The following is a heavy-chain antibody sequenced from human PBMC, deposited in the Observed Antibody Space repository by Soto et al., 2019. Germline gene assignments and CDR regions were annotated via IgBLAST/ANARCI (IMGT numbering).Heavy chain of an antibody. CDR2: IIPIFGTA. J-gene: IGHJ6*02. V-gene: IGHV1-69*12. Sequence: QVQLVQSGAEVKKPGSSVKVSCKTSGGTFSSYAISWVRQAPGQGLEWMGGIIPIFGTANYAQKFQGRVTITADESMSTAYMELSSLRSEDTAVYYCARVRFWSGYYPRYGMDVWGQGTTVTVSS. D-gene: IGHD3-3*01. CDR1: GGTFSSYA. CDR3: ARVRFWSGYYPRYGMDV.